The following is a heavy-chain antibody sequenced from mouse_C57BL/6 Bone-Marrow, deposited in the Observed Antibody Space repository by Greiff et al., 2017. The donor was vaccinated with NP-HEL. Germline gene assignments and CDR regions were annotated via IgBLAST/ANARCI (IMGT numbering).Heavy chain of an antibody. D-gene: IGHD3-2*02. Sequence: QVQLQQPGAELVRPGSSVKLSCKASGYTFTCYWMHWVKQRPIQGLEWIGNIDPSSSETHYNQKFKDKATLTVDKSSSTAYMQLSSLTSEDSAVYYCARAAQATYPFDYWGQGTTLTVSA. CDR2: IDPSSSET. CDR3: ARAAQATYPFDY. CDR1: GYTFTCYW. V-gene: IGHV1-52*01. J-gene: IGHJ2*01.